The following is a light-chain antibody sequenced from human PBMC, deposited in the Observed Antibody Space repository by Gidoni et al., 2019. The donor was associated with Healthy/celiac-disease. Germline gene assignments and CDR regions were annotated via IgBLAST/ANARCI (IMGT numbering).Light chain of an antibody. J-gene: IGKJ4*01. V-gene: IGKV1-39*01. CDR1: QSISSY. Sequence: DIQMTQSPSSLSASVGDRVTITCRASQSISSYLNWYQQKPGKAPKLLIYAASSLQSGVPSRFSGSGSGTDFTFTISSLQLEDFATYYCQQSYSTPLTFGGGTKVEIK. CDR2: AAS. CDR3: QQSYSTPLT.